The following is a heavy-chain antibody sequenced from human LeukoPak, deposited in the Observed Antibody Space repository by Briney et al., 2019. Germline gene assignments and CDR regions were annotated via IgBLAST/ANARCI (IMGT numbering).Heavy chain of an antibody. Sequence: GGSLRLSCAAAGFTVSNYAMSWVRQAPGKGLEWVAGRSVGEISTRYADSVKGRFTISRDNSKNTLYLQVDSLPAEDTAVYYCAQAPGSSGHSFGYGMDVWGQGTTVTVSS. CDR3: AQAPGSSGHSFGYGMDV. D-gene: IGHD6-19*01. V-gene: IGHV3-23*01. CDR2: RSVGEIST. J-gene: IGHJ6*02. CDR1: GFTVSNYA.